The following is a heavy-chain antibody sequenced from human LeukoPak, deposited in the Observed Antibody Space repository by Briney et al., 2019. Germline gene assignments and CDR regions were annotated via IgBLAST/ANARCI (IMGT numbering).Heavy chain of an antibody. D-gene: IGHD5-12*01. CDR1: GYSFPIYW. Sequence: GESLKISCKGSGYSFPIYWLGWVRQMPGKGLEWVGIIYPSDSDTRYSPSFQGQVTISADKSISTAYLQWSSLKASDTAMYYCARHGRYGDYVVDAFDIWGQGTMVTVSS. V-gene: IGHV5-51*01. CDR2: IYPSDSDT. J-gene: IGHJ3*02. CDR3: ARHGRYGDYVVDAFDI.